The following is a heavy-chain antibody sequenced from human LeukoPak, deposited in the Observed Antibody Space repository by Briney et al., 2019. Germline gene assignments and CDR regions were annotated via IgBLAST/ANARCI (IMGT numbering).Heavy chain of an antibody. CDR1: GFTVSNNY. CDR3: ARGDRGTDQHFDY. Sequence: GGSLRLSCVASGFTVSNNYMTWVRQAPGKGLEWVSIIFAGVGTYYADSVRGRFAISRDNSKNTLYLQMNSLEAEDAAVYYCARGDRGTDQHFDYWGQGTLVTVSS. V-gene: IGHV3-53*01. CDR2: IFAGVGT. J-gene: IGHJ4*02. D-gene: IGHD1-1*01.